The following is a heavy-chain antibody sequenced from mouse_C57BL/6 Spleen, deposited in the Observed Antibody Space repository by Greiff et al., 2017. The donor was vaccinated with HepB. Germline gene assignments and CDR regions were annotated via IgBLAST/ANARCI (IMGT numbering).Heavy chain of an antibody. Sequence: EVQLQQSGPELVKPGASVKISCKASGYSFTGYYMNWVKQSPEKSLEWIGEINPSTGGTTYNQKFKAKATLTVDKSSSPAYMQLKSLTSEDSAVYYCARGHYGSSSWFAYWGQGTLVTVSA. CDR1: GYSFTGYY. D-gene: IGHD1-1*01. CDR2: INPSTGGT. J-gene: IGHJ3*01. CDR3: ARGHYGSSSWFAY. V-gene: IGHV1-42*01.